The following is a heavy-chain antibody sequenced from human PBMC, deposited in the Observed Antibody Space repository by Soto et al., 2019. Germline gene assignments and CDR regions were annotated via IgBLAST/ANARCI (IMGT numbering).Heavy chain of an antibody. Sequence: QVTLKESGPVLVKPTETLTLTCTVSGFSLTNNKMGVSWIRQPPGKALEWLANIFSSDEKSYSTSLKSRVTISQDTSKSQVVLKVTNMDPVDTVTYYCARISGGSPYYYAMDVWGQGTTVTVSS. CDR1: GFSLTNNKMG. D-gene: IGHD3-10*01. CDR3: ARISGGSPYYYAMDV. CDR2: IFSSDEK. J-gene: IGHJ6*02. V-gene: IGHV2-26*01.